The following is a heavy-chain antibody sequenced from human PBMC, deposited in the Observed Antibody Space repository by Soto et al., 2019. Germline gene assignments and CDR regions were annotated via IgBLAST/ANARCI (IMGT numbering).Heavy chain of an antibody. D-gene: IGHD2-2*01. CDR3: ARDCSTTSCYVDY. Sequence: EVQLVESGGGLVQPGWSLRLSCVASGFTFNDYGMTWFRQAPGKGLEWVSYLSGDSFSMYYADSVKGRFTISRDNAKNSLFLQMNSLRAEDTAVYYCARDCSTTSCYVDYWGQGTLVTVSS. V-gene: IGHV3-48*01. CDR1: GFTFNDYG. J-gene: IGHJ4*02. CDR2: LSGDSFSM.